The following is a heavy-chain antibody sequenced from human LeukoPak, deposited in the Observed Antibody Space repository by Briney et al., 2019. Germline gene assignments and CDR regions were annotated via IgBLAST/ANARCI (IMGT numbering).Heavy chain of an antibody. CDR1: GXTFSSYA. D-gene: IGHD4-17*01. CDR3: AREIYGDSDTYYFDY. J-gene: IGHJ4*02. V-gene: IGHV3-64*01. Sequence: GGSLRLSCAASGXTFSSYAMHWVRQAPGKGLEYVSAISHNGVGTYYANSVKDRFTISRDNSKNTLYLQMGSLRAEDLAVYYCAREIYGDSDTYYFDYWGQGTLVTVSS. CDR2: ISHNGVGT.